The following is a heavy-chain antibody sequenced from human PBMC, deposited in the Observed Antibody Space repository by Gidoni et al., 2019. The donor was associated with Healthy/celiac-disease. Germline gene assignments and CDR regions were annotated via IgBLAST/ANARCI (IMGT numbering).Heavy chain of an antibody. CDR3: AEGGEVAGTDLVY. J-gene: IGHJ4*02. Sequence: EVQLLESGGGLVQPGGSLRLSCAASGFPFSGYWMHWVGQDQGKVLVWVSRINSDGRSTSYEDSVKGRFTISRDNAKNTLLMQMNSVRSEDTAVYYCAEGGEVAGTDLVYWGQGTLVTVSS. CDR2: INSDGRST. D-gene: IGHD6-19*01. V-gene: IGHV3-74*01. CDR1: GFPFSGYW.